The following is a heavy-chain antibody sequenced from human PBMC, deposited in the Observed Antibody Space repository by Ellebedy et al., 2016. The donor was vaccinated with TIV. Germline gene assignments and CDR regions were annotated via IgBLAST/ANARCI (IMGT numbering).Heavy chain of an antibody. CDR3: ARDHYCNTRNNGPDY. V-gene: IGHV3-64*02. D-gene: IGHD1/OR15-1a*01. J-gene: IGHJ4*02. CDR2: ISFDGITT. CDR1: GFTLTRYS. Sequence: GESLKISCAASGFTLTRYSMHWVRQAPGKGLEFVSAISFDGITTFYADSVKDRFTISRDSSKNTLFLQMGSLRPEDMAVYYCARDHYCNTRNNGPDYWGQGTLVTVSS.